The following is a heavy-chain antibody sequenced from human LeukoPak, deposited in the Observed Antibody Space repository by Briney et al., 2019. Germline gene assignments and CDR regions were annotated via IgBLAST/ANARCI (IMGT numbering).Heavy chain of an antibody. J-gene: IGHJ4*02. CDR3: ARADFLGYCSGGSCYPDY. V-gene: IGHV5-51*01. CDR2: IHGGDSET. CDR1: GYSFTSYW. Sequence: GESLKISCQGSGYSFTSYWIAWVRQESGKGLEWMGMIHGGDSETRYSPSFQGQVTISADKSISTAYLQWSSLKASDTAMYYCARADFLGYCSGGSCYPDYWGQGTLVTVSS. D-gene: IGHD2-15*01.